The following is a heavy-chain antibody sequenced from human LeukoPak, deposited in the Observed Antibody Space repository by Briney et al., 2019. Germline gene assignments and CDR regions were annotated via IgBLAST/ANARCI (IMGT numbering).Heavy chain of an antibody. J-gene: IGHJ5*02. V-gene: IGHV3-48*03. CDR2: ISSSGSTI. CDR1: GFTFSSYE. Sequence: GGSLRLSCAASGFTFSSYEMNWVRQAPGKGLEWVSYISSSGSTIYYADSVKGRFAISRDNAKNSLHPQMNSLRAEDTAVYYCARRTGTTISWFDPWGQGTLVTVSS. CDR3: ARRTGTTISWFDP. D-gene: IGHD1-7*01.